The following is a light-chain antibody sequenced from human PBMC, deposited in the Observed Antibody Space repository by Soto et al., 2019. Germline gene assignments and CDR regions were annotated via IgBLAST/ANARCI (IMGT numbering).Light chain of an antibody. CDR2: AAS. J-gene: IGKJ3*01. CDR3: QQYDGAPLT. CDR1: QTLSINS. V-gene: IGKV3-20*01. Sequence: EIVLTQSPDTLSLSPGERATLFCRASQTLSINSLAWYQQKPGQAPRLLIYAASTRHTGIPDRFNGSGSGTDFALTINRLEHEDFAVYFCQQYDGAPLTCGPGTKVDVK.